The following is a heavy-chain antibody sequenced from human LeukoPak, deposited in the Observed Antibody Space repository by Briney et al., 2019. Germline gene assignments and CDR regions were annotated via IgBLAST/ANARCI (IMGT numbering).Heavy chain of an antibody. J-gene: IGHJ4*02. Sequence: AASVRVSCKASGGTFSSYAISWVRQAPGQGLEWMGGIIPIFGTANYAQKFQGRVTITADESTSTAYMELSSLRSEDTAVYYCARGSPWGDDYWGQGTLVTVSS. V-gene: IGHV1-69*13. D-gene: IGHD3-10*01. CDR3: ARGSPWGDDY. CDR2: IIPIFGTA. CDR1: GGTFSSYA.